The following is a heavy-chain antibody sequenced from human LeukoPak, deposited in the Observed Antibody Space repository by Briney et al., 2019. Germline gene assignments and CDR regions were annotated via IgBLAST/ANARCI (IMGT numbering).Heavy chain of an antibody. CDR2: IIPILGIA. CDR3: ATHARSSGWVNWFDP. Sequence: SVMVSCKASGGTFSSYAISWVRQAPGQGLEWMGRIIPILGIANYAQKFQGRVTITADKSTSTAYMELSSLRSEDTAVYYCATHARSSGWVNWFDPWGQGTLVTVSS. CDR1: GGTFSSYA. V-gene: IGHV1-69*04. J-gene: IGHJ5*02. D-gene: IGHD6-19*01.